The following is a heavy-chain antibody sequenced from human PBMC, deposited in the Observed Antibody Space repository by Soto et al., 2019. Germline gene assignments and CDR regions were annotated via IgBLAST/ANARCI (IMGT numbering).Heavy chain of an antibody. Sequence: PGESLKISCQGSGYSFTSYWISWVRQMPGKGLEWMGRIDPSDSYTNYSPSFQGHVTISADKSISTAYLQWSSLKASDTAMYYCARQGYCIAARPYNWIDPWGQGTLVTVSA. CDR1: GYSFTSYW. V-gene: IGHV5-10-1*01. CDR3: ARQGYCIAARPYNWIDP. J-gene: IGHJ5*02. CDR2: IDPSDSYT. D-gene: IGHD6-6*01.